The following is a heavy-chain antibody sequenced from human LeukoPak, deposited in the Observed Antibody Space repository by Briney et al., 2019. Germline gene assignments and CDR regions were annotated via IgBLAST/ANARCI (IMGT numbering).Heavy chain of an antibody. D-gene: IGHD2-15*01. CDR1: GFTFSSYA. J-gene: IGHJ4*02. V-gene: IGHV3-23*01. CDR2: ISGSGGST. Sequence: GGSLRLSCAASGFTFSSYAMSWVRQAPGKGLEWVSAISGSGGSTYYADSVKGRFTISRDNSKNTLYLQMNSLRAEDAAVYYCAKDRCSGGSCYRGPVNYWGQGTLVTVSS. CDR3: AKDRCSGGSCYRGPVNY.